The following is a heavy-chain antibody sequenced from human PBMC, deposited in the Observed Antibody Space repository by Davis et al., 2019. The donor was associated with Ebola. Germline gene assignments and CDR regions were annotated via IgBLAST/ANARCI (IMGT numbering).Heavy chain of an antibody. D-gene: IGHD2-21*01. J-gene: IGHJ4*02. Sequence: SVTVSCQATGYTFTSYFIHWVRQAPGHGLEWMGIVNPSVDIRTSAQKFHGRVTMTTDTSTSTVYMELSSMRSEDTAVYSCARDDRYSHSWLGWSLWGQGTLVTVSS. CDR2: VNPSVDIR. CDR1: GYTFTSYF. V-gene: IGHV1-46*01. CDR3: ARDDRYSHSWLGWSL.